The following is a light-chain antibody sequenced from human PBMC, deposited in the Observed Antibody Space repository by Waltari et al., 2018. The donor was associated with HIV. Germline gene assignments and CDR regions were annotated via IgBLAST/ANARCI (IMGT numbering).Light chain of an antibody. J-gene: IGLJ3*02. CDR3: QVSDSRGDSRV. V-gene: IGLV3-21*04. CDR1: NIGAKT. Sequence: SFVLSQPPSVSVAPGETARITCEGHNIGAKTVHWYQRKPGQAPLIIIYYNSDRPSGIPGRCSASNAGSTATLTLTRGEAGDEADYNCQVSDSRGDSRVFGGGTKLTV. CDR2: YNS.